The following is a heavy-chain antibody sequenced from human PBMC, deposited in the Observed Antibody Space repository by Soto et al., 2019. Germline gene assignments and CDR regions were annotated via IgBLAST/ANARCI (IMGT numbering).Heavy chain of an antibody. CDR2: IYYSGST. J-gene: IGHJ3*02. CDR3: ARESIAAAPLTDAFDI. CDR1: GGSVSSGSYY. V-gene: IGHV4-61*01. Sequence: QVQLQESGPGLVKPSETLSLTCTVSGGSVSSGSYYWSWIRQPPGKGLEWIGYIYYSGSTNYNPSPKSRVTLSVDTSKNQFSLKLSSVTAADTAVYYCARESIAAAPLTDAFDIWGQGTMVTVSS. D-gene: IGHD6-13*01.